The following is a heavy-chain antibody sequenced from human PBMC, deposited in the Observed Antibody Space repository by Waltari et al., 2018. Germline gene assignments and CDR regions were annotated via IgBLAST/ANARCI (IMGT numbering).Heavy chain of an antibody. Sequence: QVQLVQSGAEVKKPGASVTVSCKASGYTFTSYAMHWVRQAPGQRLEWMGWINAGNGNTKYSQEFQGRVTITRDTSASTAYMELSSLRSEDMAVYYCARVRGSYYYFDYWGQGTLVTVSS. V-gene: IGHV1-3*03. CDR3: ARVRGSYYYFDY. CDR1: GYTFTSYA. D-gene: IGHD1-26*01. J-gene: IGHJ4*02. CDR2: INAGNGNT.